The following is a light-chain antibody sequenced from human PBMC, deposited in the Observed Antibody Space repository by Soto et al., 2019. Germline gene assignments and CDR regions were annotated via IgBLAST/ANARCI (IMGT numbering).Light chain of an antibody. CDR2: AAS. CDR3: KQLSSYLVFT. V-gene: IGKV1-9*01. Sequence: DIQLTQSPSFLSASVGDRVTITCRTSPGIRSYLAWYQQKPGKAPKLLIYAASTLQSGVPSRFSGSGSGTEFTLTISSLQPEDFATYYCKQLSSYLVFTFGPGTKVDSK. CDR1: PGIRSY. J-gene: IGKJ3*01.